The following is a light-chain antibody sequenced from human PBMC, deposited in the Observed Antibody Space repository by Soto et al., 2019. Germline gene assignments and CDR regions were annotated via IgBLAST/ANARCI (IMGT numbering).Light chain of an antibody. J-gene: IGLJ3*02. V-gene: IGLV2-8*01. CDR2: EVT. CDR1: SSDVGGYNY. Sequence: QSVLTQPPSASGSPGQSVTISCTGTSSDVGGYNYVSWYQQYPGRAPKLMIYEVTKRPSGGPDRFSGSKSGNTASLTVSGLRAGDEADYYCSSYAASNNCSLVFGGGTKLTVL. CDR3: SSYAASNNCSLV.